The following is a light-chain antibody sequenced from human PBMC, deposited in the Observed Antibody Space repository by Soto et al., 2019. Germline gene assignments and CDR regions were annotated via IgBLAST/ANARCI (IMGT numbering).Light chain of an antibody. CDR2: GNN. CDR3: QSYNIGLSYV. V-gene: IGLV1-40*01. Sequence: QSVLTQAASVSGAPGQRVTISCTGSSSNIGAGFDVHWYQQLPGTAPKLLIYGNNNRPSGVPDRFSGSKSGTSASLAITGLQAEDEADYYCQSYNIGLSYVFGTGTKVTVL. J-gene: IGLJ1*01. CDR1: SSNIGAGFD.